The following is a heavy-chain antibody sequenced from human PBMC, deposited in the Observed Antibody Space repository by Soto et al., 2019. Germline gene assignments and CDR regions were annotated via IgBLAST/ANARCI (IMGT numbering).Heavy chain of an antibody. D-gene: IGHD6-25*01. Sequence: QEDLVQSGAEVKKPGSSVNVSCKASGGTFGSYSITWVRQAPGQRLEWMGEIIPLLRTVNYAQKFQGRVTITGDRSTSTVYMALSSLRSDDTAVYYCARDPVDLFGYMDVLGQGTTVTVSS. V-gene: IGHV1-69*06. CDR3: ARDPVDLFGYMDV. CDR2: IIPLLRTV. J-gene: IGHJ6*02. CDR1: GGTFGSYS.